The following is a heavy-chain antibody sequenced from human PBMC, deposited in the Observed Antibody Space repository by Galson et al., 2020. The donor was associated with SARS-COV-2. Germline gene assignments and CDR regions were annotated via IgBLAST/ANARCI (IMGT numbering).Heavy chain of an antibody. J-gene: IGHJ4*02. CDR3: ARGGSDYFFDY. Sequence: SQTLSLTCIVAGGSVSSGSYYWSWIRRPPGKGLEWIGYIFDTDSTNYSPSLESRVTISVDTSKNQFSLRLRSVTAADTAVYYCARGGSDYFFDYWGRGTLVTVSS. D-gene: IGHD2-21*02. V-gene: IGHV4-61*01. CDR1: GGSVSSGSYY. CDR2: IFDTDST.